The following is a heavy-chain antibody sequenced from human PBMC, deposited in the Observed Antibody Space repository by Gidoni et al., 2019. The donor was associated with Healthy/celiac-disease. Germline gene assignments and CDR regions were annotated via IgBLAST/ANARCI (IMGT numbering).Heavy chain of an antibody. CDR3: ARRRYSYGFGNDAFDI. J-gene: IGHJ3*02. Sequence: EVQLVQSGAEVKKPGESLRISCKGSGYSFTSYWIGWVRQMPGKGLEWMGIIYPGDSDTRYSPSFQGQVTISADKSISTAYLQWSSLKASDTAMYYCARRRYSYGFGNDAFDIWGQGTMVTVSS. CDR1: GYSFTSYW. D-gene: IGHD5-18*01. CDR2: IYPGDSDT. V-gene: IGHV5-51*01.